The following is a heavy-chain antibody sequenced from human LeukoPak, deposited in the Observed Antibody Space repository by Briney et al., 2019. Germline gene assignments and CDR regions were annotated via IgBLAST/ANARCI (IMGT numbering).Heavy chain of an antibody. CDR1: GFTFSDYY. J-gene: IGHJ5*02. CDR2: ISGSSTYT. CDR3: VRDARSWFDP. V-gene: IGHV3-11*05. Sequence: GGCLRLSCAASGFTFSDYYMNWIRQAPGKGLQWVSYISGSSTYTNYADSVKGRFTISRDNAKNSLHLQMNSLRAEDTAVYYCVRDARSWFDPWGQGTLVTVSS.